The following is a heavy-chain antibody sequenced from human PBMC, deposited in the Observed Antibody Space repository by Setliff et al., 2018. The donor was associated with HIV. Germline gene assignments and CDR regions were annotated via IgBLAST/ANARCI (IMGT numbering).Heavy chain of an antibody. CDR1: GFTVSSSY. CDR3: ARDRGYGDYVFDY. J-gene: IGHJ4*02. V-gene: IGHV3-66*01. Sequence: GGSLRLSCEASGFTVSSSYMAWVRQAPGKGLERVSTIYSDGSTYHRDSVKGRFTLSRDNSKNTVYLQMNSLRAEDTAVYYCARDRGYGDYVFDYWGQGTLVTVSS. D-gene: IGHD4-17*01. CDR2: IYSDGST.